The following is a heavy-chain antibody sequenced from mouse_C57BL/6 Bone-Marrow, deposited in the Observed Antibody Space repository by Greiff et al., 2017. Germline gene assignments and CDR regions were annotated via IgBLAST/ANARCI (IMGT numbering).Heavy chain of an antibody. CDR3: TTDWDYGSSYWYFDV. Sequence: EVQLQQSGAELVRPGASVKLSCTASGFNIKDDYMHWVKQRPEQGLEWIGWIDPENGDTEYASKVQGKATITADTSSNTAYLQLSSLTSEDTAVYYCTTDWDYGSSYWYFDVWGTGTTVTVSS. D-gene: IGHD1-1*01. V-gene: IGHV14-4*01. CDR1: GFNIKDDY. J-gene: IGHJ1*03. CDR2: IDPENGDT.